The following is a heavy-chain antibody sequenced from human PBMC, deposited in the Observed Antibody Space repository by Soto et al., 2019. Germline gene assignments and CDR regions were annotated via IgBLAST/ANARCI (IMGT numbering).Heavy chain of an antibody. J-gene: IGHJ4*02. Sequence: SETLSLTCTVSGGSISSDYWSWIRQPPGKGLEWIGYIYYSGSTNYNPSLKSRVIISVDTSKNQFSLQPSSVTAADTAVYYCAIYINSDNYYALDSWGQGSLVT. V-gene: IGHV4-59*01. D-gene: IGHD3-22*01. CDR2: IYYSGST. CDR1: GGSISSDY. CDR3: AIYINSDNYYALDS.